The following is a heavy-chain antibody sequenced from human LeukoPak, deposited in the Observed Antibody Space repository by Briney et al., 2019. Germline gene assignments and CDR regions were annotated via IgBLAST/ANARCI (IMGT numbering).Heavy chain of an antibody. CDR1: GFTFSSYA. Sequence: PGGSLRLSCAASGFTFSSYAMSWVRQAPGKGLEWVSAISGSGGSTYYADSVKGRFTISRDNSKNTLYLQMNSLRAEDTAVYYCAKVGSALEFNYYHYMDVWGKGTTVTVSS. J-gene: IGHJ6*03. D-gene: IGHD6-6*01. CDR2: ISGSGGST. V-gene: IGHV3-23*01. CDR3: AKVGSALEFNYYHYMDV.